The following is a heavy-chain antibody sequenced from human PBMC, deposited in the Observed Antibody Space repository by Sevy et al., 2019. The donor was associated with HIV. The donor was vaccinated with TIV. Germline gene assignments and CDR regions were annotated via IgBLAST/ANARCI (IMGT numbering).Heavy chain of an antibody. J-gene: IGHJ4*02. V-gene: IGHV3-7*01. CDR1: GFTFSTYW. CDR3: ARDPFYSSFDS. Sequence: GGSLRLSCVASGFTFSTYWMTWVRQAPGKGLEFVANIKPDGSAKNYVDSVKGRFTISRDNAKNSLYLQMTSLRAEDTAIYYCARDPFYSSFDSWGQGTLVTVSS. D-gene: IGHD6-19*01. CDR2: IKPDGSAK.